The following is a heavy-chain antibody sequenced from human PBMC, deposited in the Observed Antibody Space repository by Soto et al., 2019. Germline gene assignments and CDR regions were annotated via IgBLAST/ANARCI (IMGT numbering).Heavy chain of an antibody. J-gene: IGHJ4*02. CDR3: ARAGDGSDYEAFDY. CDR1: GFTFSSYR. D-gene: IGHD5-12*01. V-gene: IGHV3-21*01. CDR2: ITSSSNYI. Sequence: EVQLVESGGGLVKPGGSLRLSCAASGFTFSSYRMNWVRQAPGKGLEWVSSITSSSNYIYYADSVKDRFTISRDNAKNSLYLQMNSLRAEDTAVYYCARAGDGSDYEAFDYWGQGTLVTVSS.